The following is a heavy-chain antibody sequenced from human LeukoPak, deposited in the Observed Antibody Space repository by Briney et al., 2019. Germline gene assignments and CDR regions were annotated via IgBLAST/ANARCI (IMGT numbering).Heavy chain of an antibody. CDR1: GFTFNDHA. CDR3: ARASYYYDTTGLGAVDI. V-gene: IGHV3-9*01. D-gene: IGHD3-22*01. J-gene: IGHJ3*02. Sequence: PGRSLRLSCAASGFTFNDHAMYWVRQAPGKGLEWVSGINWNSDNIGDADSVRGRFTICREDAKNSLFLKMNSLRVEDTALYYCARASYYYDTTGLGAVDIWGQGTMVTVSS. CDR2: INWNSDNI.